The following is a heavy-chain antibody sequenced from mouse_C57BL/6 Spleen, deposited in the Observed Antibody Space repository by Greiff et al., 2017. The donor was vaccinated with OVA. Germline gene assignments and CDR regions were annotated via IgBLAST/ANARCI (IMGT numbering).Heavy chain of an antibody. D-gene: IGHD2-1*01. V-gene: IGHV1-26*01. CDR1: GYTFTDYY. J-gene: IGHJ4*01. CDR2: INPNNGGT. Sequence: EVQLQQSGPELVKPGASVKISCKASGYTFTDYYMNWVKQSHGKSLEWIGDINPNNGGTSYNQKFKGKATLTVDKSSSTAYMELRSLTSEDSAVYYCARGGNYPYLYAMDYWGQGTSVTVSS. CDR3: ARGGNYPYLYAMDY.